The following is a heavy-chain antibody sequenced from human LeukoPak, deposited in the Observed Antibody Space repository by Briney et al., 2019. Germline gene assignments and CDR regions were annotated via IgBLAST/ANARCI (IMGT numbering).Heavy chain of an antibody. CDR2: ISGSGGST. CDR3: AKRYYDVWSGYFSAY. CDR1: GFTFSSYA. D-gene: IGHD3-3*01. Sequence: GGSLRLSCAASGFTFSSYAMSWVRQAPGKGLEWVSAISGSGGSTYYADSVKGRFTISRDNSKNTLYLQMNSLRAEDMAVYYCAKRYYDVWSGYFSAYGGQGTLVTVSS. V-gene: IGHV3-23*01. J-gene: IGHJ4*02.